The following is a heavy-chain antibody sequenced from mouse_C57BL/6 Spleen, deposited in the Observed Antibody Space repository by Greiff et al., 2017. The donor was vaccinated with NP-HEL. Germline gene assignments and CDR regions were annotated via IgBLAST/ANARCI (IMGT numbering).Heavy chain of an antibody. CDR2: IYPGDGDT. J-gene: IGHJ4*01. CDR3: ARGDDGYYSSYAMDY. Sequence: QVQLQQSGPELVKPGASVKISCKASGYAFSSSWMNWVKQRPGKGLEWIGRIYPGDGDTNYNGKFKGKATLTADKSSSTAYMQLSSLTSEDSAVYFCARGDDGYYSSYAMDYWGQGTSVTVSS. CDR1: GYAFSSSW. D-gene: IGHD2-3*01. V-gene: IGHV1-82*01.